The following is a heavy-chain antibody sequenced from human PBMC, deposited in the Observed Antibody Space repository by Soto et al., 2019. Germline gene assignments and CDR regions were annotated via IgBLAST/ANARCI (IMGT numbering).Heavy chain of an antibody. CDR2: IWFDDNR. Sequence: GGSLRLSCAASGFTFRNYGMHWVRQAPGKGLEWVAVIWFDDNRYYADSVRGRFTISRDNSKNTLYLQMNSLRAEDTAVYYCTRAAIRGELLEYWGQGTQVTVSS. V-gene: IGHV3-33*01. D-gene: IGHD1-7*01. CDR1: GFTFRNYG. CDR3: TRAAIRGELLEY. J-gene: IGHJ4*02.